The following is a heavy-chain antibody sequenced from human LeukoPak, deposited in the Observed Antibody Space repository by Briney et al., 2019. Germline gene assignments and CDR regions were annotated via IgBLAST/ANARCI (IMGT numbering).Heavy chain of an antibody. V-gene: IGHV4-59*11. CDR3: ARFFTMVRGVIIPHYYYMDV. D-gene: IGHD3-10*01. Sequence: SETLSLTCTVSGGSISSHYWSWIRQPPGKGLEWIGYIYYSGSTNYNPSLKSRVTISVDTSKNQFSLKLSSVTAADTAVYYCARFFTMVRGVIIPHYYYMDVWGKGTTVTVSS. CDR2: IYYSGST. CDR1: GGSISSHY. J-gene: IGHJ6*03.